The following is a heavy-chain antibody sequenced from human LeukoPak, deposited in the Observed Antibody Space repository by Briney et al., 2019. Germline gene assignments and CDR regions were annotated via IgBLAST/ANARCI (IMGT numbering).Heavy chain of an antibody. CDR2: IIPIFGTA. Sequence: SVKVSCKASGGTFGSYAISWVRQAPGQGLEWMGRIIPIFGTANYAQKFRGRVTITTDESTSTAYMELSSLRSEDTAVYYCARVVDFWSGYYQYWFDPWGQGTLVTVSS. CDR3: ARVVDFWSGYYQYWFDP. J-gene: IGHJ5*02. D-gene: IGHD3-3*01. V-gene: IGHV1-69*05. CDR1: GGTFGSYA.